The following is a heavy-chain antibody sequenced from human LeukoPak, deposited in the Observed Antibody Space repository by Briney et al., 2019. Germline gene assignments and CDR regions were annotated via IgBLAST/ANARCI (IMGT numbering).Heavy chain of an antibody. CDR1: GGSISSSSYY. CDR2: IYYSGST. J-gene: IGHJ4*02. Sequence: SETLSLTCTVSGGSISSSSYYWGWIRQPPGKGLEWIGSIYYSGSTYYNPSLKSRVTISVDTSKNQFSLQLSSVTAADTAVYYCANGIAAAGVYYFDYWGQGTLVAVSS. V-gene: IGHV4-39*01. D-gene: IGHD6-13*01. CDR3: ANGIAAAGVYYFDY.